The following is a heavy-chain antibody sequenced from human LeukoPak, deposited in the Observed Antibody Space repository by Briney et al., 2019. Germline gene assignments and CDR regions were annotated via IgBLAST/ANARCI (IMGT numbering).Heavy chain of an antibody. CDR1: GFTFSAYW. CDR3: VRDEGISGYYFGK. D-gene: IGHD3-22*01. J-gene: IGHJ4*02. CDR2: IKQDGSEK. V-gene: IGHV3-7*01. Sequence: GGSLRLSCAASGFTFSAYWMSWVRQAPGKGLNWVANIKQDGSEKYYVDSVKGRFTISRDNAKNSVYLQMNSLRDEDTALYYCVRDEGISGYYFGKWGQGTLVSVSS.